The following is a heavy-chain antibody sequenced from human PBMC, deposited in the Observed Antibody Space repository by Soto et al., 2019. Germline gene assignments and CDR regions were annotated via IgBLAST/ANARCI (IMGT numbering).Heavy chain of an antibody. J-gene: IGHJ6*02. Sequence: SVSGSCKAAGCAFSSYAISWVRQAPGQGLEWMGGIIPIFGTANYAQKFQGRVTITADESTSTAYMELSSLRSEDTAVYYCARDSERNLGYFISTICTQDYCKHVWGQ. V-gene: IGHV1-69*13. CDR2: IIPIFGTA. CDR3: ARDSERNLGYFISTICTQDYCKHV. CDR1: GCAFSSYA. D-gene: IGHD2-2*01.